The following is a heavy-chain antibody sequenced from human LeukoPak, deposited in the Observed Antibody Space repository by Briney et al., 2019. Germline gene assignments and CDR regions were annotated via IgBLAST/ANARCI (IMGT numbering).Heavy chain of an antibody. CDR3: ARGVDTMVRGVGGDDY. D-gene: IGHD3-10*01. J-gene: IGHJ4*02. Sequence: PSETLSLTCTVSGGSISSGDYYWSWIRQPPGKGLEWIVYIYYSGSTYYNPSLKSRVTISVDTSKNQFSLKLSSVTAADTAVYYCARGVDTMVRGVGGDDYWGQGTLVTVSS. CDR1: GGSISSGDYY. CDR2: IYYSGST. V-gene: IGHV4-30-4*01.